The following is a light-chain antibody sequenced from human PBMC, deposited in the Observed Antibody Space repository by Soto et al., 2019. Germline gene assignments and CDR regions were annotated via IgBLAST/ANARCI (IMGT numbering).Light chain of an antibody. CDR3: QQYYSRRT. Sequence: DIQMTQSPSTLSASVGDRVTITCRASQTISNWLAWYQQKPGKAPKVLIYDASTLDGGVPSRFSGSGSGTEFTLTISSLQPDDSATYYCQQYYSRRTFGQGTKVDIK. CDR1: QTISNW. CDR2: DAS. J-gene: IGKJ1*01. V-gene: IGKV1-5*01.